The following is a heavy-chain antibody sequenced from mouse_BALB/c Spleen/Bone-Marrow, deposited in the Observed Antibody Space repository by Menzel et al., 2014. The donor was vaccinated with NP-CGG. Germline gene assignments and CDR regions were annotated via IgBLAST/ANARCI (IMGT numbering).Heavy chain of an antibody. CDR3: ARHAYYDQTEVSFVC. Sequence: EVKLEESGGGLVKSGGSLKLSCAASGFSFSNYGMSWLRQTPEKRLEWVATISGDGRYTFYSDSVKGRFTISRDNAKNNLYLQLSGPRSGDTALYYCARHAYYDQTEVSFVCWGQWTLVTVSA. V-gene: IGHV5-9-2*01. D-gene: IGHD2-4*01. CDR2: ISGDGRYT. J-gene: IGHJ3*01. CDR1: GFSFSNYG.